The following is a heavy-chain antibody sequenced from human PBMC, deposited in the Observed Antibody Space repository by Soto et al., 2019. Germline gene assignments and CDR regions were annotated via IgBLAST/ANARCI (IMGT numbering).Heavy chain of an antibody. CDR3: AKEQPWNYDILTGEYYFDY. CDR2: ISGSGGST. Sequence: GGSLRLSCAASGFTFSSYAMSWVRQAPGKGLEWVSAISGSGGSTYYADSVKGRFTISRDNSKNTLYLQMNSLRAEDTAVYYCAKEQPWNYDILTGEYYFDYWGQGTLVTVSS. J-gene: IGHJ4*02. CDR1: GFTFSSYA. V-gene: IGHV3-23*01. D-gene: IGHD3-9*01.